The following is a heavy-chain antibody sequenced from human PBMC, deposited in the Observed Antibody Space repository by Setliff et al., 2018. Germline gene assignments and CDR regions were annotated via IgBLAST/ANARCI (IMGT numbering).Heavy chain of an antibody. V-gene: IGHV1-69*05. D-gene: IGHD6-6*01. J-gene: IGHJ6*03. CDR2: TIPMFGTT. Sequence: SVKVSCKASGATFSSHGISWVRQAPGQGLEWMGGTIPMFGTTEYAQKFQGRLTIITDESTNTAFMQLSSLRSDDTAVYYCVREGVDRRSSTDYRYYMDVWGNGTTVTVSS. CDR3: VREGVDRRSSTDYRYYMDV. CDR1: GATFSSHG.